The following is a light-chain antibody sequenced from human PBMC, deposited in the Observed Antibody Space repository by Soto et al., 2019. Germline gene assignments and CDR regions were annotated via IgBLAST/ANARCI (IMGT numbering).Light chain of an antibody. CDR2: KVS. CDR1: QSLAYSDGNTY. CDR3: MQGTHWPPYT. V-gene: IGKV2-30*01. J-gene: IGKJ2*01. Sequence: DVVMTQSPLSLPVTLGQPASISCRSSQSLAYSDGNTYLNWFQQRPGQSPRRLIYKVSNRDSGGPARFSGRGSGTDFTLKISRVEAEDVGVYYCMQGTHWPPYTFGQGTKLEIK.